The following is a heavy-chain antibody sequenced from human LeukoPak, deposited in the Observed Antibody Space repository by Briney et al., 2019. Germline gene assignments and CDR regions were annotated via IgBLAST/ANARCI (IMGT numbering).Heavy chain of an antibody. D-gene: IGHD6-6*01. CDR1: GDSISSSSYY. CDR2: FYYSGST. CDR3: ARTSIAARRANAFDI. V-gene: IGHV4-39*07. J-gene: IGHJ3*02. Sequence: SETLSLTCTVSGDSISSSSYYWGWIRQPPGKGLEWIGSFYYSGSTYYNPSLKSRVTISVDRSKNQFSLKLSSVTAADTAVYYCARTSIAARRANAFDIWGLGTMVTVSS.